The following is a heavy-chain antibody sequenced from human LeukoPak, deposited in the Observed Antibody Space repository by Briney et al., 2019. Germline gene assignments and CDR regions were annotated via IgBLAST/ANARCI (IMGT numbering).Heavy chain of an antibody. CDR2: IYISGST. Sequence: SETLSLTCTVSGGSISSSSYYWGWIRQPAGKGLEWIGRIYISGSTNYNPSLKSRVTMSVDTSKNQFSLKLSSVTAADTAVYYCARDAGNLYYGAGSYPANWFDPWGQGTLVTVSS. D-gene: IGHD3-10*01. CDR3: ARDAGNLYYGAGSYPANWFDP. J-gene: IGHJ5*02. V-gene: IGHV4-61*02. CDR1: GGSISSSSYY.